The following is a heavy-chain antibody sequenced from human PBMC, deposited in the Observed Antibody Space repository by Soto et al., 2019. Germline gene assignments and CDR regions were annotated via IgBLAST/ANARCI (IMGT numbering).Heavy chain of an antibody. Sequence: GGSLRLSCAASGFTFDNCGVHWVRQAPGKGLEWVAGISWDSSTIGYADSVKGRFIISRDDAKNSLYLQMDSMRGEDTALYYCVQGRYPTMATPLDHWGQGTQVTVSS. CDR2: ISWDSSTI. V-gene: IGHV3-9*01. CDR1: GFTFDNCG. CDR3: VQGRYPTMATPLDH. D-gene: IGHD2-15*01. J-gene: IGHJ4*02.